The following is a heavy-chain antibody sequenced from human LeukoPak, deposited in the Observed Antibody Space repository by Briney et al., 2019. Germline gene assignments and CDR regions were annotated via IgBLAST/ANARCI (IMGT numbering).Heavy chain of an antibody. V-gene: IGHV3-66*01. CDR3: ARDPRVAAAGNYFDY. J-gene: IGHJ4*02. D-gene: IGHD6-13*01. CDR1: GFTVSSNY. Sequence: PGGSLRLSCAASGFTVSSNYMSWVRQAPGKGLEWVSVIYSGGSTYYADSVKGRFTISRDNSKNTLYLQMNSLRAEDTAVYYCARDPRVAAAGNYFDYWGQGTLVTVSS. CDR2: IYSGGST.